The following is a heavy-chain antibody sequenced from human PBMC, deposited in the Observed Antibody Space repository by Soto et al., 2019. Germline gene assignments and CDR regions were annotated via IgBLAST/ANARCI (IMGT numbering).Heavy chain of an antibody. CDR1: GYIFSNYW. Sequence: GESLKISCKGSGYIFSNYWISWVRQKSGKGLEWMGRIDPSDSYTNFSPSFQGHISISVDKSINTAYLQRSGLEASDSAIYYCAKHRHANGDPFYDIWGQGTMVTVS. CDR2: IDPSDSYT. J-gene: IGHJ3*02. D-gene: IGHD3-16*02. CDR3: AKHRHANGDPFYDI. V-gene: IGHV5-10-1*01.